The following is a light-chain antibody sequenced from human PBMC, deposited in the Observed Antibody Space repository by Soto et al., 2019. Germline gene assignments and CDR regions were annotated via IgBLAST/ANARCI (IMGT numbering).Light chain of an antibody. J-gene: IGKJ1*01. CDR3: HQYDSWT. CDR1: QSFNSIY. CDR2: GAS. Sequence: EIVLTQSPGTLSLSPGARDPLSCRARQSFNSIYLAWYQQKPGQAPRLLIYGASSRATGIPDRFSGSGSGTDFTLTISRLEPEDFAVYYCHQYDSWTFGQGTKVDI. V-gene: IGKV3-20*01.